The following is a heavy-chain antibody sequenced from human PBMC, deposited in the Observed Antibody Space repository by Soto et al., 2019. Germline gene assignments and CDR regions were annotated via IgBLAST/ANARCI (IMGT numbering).Heavy chain of an antibody. CDR1: GGSISRYY. CDR3: ARRSYCSAWYFDY. Sequence: QVQLQESGPGLVKPSETLSLTCTVSGGSISRYYWSWIRQPPGKGLEWIGYIYYSGSTNYNPSLQSRVTISVDTSTNQSSLKLRAVNAADTAVSYCARRSYCSAWYFDYWGQGTQVTVSS. D-gene: IGHD6-19*01. V-gene: IGHV4-59*08. CDR2: IYYSGST. J-gene: IGHJ4*02.